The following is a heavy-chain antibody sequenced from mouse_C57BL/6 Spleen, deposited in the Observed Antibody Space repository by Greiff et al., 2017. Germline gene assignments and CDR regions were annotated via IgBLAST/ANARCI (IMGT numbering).Heavy chain of an antibody. Sequence: LVESGPELVKPGASVKLSCKASGYTFTSYDINWVKQRPGQGLEWIGWIYPRDGSTKYNEKFKGKATLTVDTSSSSAYMELHSLTSEDSAVYLCARFAYSSNYDLDYWGQGTTLTVSS. V-gene: IGHV1-85*01. D-gene: IGHD2-5*01. CDR2: IYPRDGST. J-gene: IGHJ2*01. CDR1: GYTFTSYD. CDR3: ARFAYSSNYDLDY.